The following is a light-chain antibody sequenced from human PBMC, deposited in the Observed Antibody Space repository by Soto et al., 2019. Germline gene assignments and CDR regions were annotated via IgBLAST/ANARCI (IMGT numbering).Light chain of an antibody. CDR3: QQYGSSLIT. CDR2: GAS. J-gene: IGKJ5*01. CDR1: QSVSSSY. Sequence: EIVLTQSPATLSLSPEERATLFCRASQSVSSSYLAWYQQKPGQAPRLLIYGASSRATGIPDRFSGSGSGTDFTLTISRLEPEDFAVYYCQQYGSSLITFGQGTRLEIK. V-gene: IGKV3-20*01.